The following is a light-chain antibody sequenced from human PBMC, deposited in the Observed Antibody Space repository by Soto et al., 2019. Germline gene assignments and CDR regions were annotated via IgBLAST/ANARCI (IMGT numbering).Light chain of an antibody. Sequence: EIVLTQSPGTLSLSPGERATLSCRASQSVFNNHIGWYQQKPGQAPRRLIFGASFRATGIPDRFSGGGSGTDFTLTISRLEPDAFAVYYCQQYGSSPTTFGQGTKVEIK. V-gene: IGKV3-20*01. J-gene: IGKJ1*01. CDR2: GAS. CDR3: QQYGSSPTT. CDR1: QSVFNNH.